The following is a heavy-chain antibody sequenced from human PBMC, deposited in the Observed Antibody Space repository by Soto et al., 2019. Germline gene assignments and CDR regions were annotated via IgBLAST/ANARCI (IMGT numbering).Heavy chain of an antibody. CDR3: ARTRTLTKHPAFDS. V-gene: IGHV4-39*02. J-gene: IGHJ3*02. CDR1: GDSMTTSQYY. Sequence: QVQLQESGPGLVKPSETLSLSCSVSGDSMTTSQYYWAWIRQPPGKGLDWIGSIYYSGSTHYNPSLKSRVTMSVDTSKNHFSLNLSSVTAADTAVYYCARTRTLTKHPAFDSWGQGTMVTVSA. D-gene: IGHD2-2*01. CDR2: IYYSGST.